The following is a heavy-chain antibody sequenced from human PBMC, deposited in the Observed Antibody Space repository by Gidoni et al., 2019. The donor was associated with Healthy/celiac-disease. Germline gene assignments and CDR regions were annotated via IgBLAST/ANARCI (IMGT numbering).Heavy chain of an antibody. CDR3: ARGGYCSGGSCSLRGYYYYYYGMDV. J-gene: IGHJ6*02. D-gene: IGHD2-15*01. CDR2: INPSGGST. Sequence: QGLEWMGIINPSGGSTSYAQKFQGRVTMTRDTSTSTVYMELSSLRSEDTAVYYCARGGYCSGGSCSLRGYYYYYYGMDVWGQGTTVTVSS. V-gene: IGHV1-46*03.